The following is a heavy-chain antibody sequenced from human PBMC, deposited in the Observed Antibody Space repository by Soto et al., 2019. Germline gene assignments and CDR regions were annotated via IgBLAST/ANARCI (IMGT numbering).Heavy chain of an antibody. V-gene: IGHV1-2*02. CDR1: GYTFTGNY. Sequence: ASVKVSCKASGYTFTGNYMHWVRQAPGQGLEWMGWINPNSGGTNYAQKFQGRVTMTRDTSISTAYMELSRLRSDDTAVYYCARLLWFGELDYFDYWGQGTLVTVSS. D-gene: IGHD3-10*01. CDR3: ARLLWFGELDYFDY. CDR2: INPNSGGT. J-gene: IGHJ4*02.